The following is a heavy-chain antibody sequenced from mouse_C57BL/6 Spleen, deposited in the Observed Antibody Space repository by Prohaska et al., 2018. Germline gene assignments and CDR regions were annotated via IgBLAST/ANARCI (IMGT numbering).Heavy chain of an antibody. CDR2: IDPSDSYT. CDR1: GYTFTSYW. V-gene: IGHV1-50*01. CDR3: ARLGGKGDY. Sequence: QVQLQQPGAELVKPGASVKLSCKASGYTFTSYWMQWVKQRPGQGLEWIGEIDPSDSYTNYNQKFKGKATLTVDTSSSTAYMQLSSLTSEDSAVYYCARLGGKGDYWGQGTTLTVSS. D-gene: IGHD1-3*01. J-gene: IGHJ2*01.